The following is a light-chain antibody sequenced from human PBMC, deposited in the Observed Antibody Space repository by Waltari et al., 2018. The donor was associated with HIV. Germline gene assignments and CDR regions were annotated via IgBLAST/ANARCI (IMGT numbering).Light chain of an antibody. J-gene: IGLJ1*01. CDR2: QDN. V-gene: IGLV3-1*01. Sequence: SYELTQPPSVSVSPGQTANITCSGNKLGDKYACWYQHKPGQSPVLVIYQDNKRPSGLPERFSGSNSGNTATLTSSGTQAMDEADYYCQAWDSSTAQVFGTGTKVTVL. CDR3: QAWDSSTAQV. CDR1: KLGDKY.